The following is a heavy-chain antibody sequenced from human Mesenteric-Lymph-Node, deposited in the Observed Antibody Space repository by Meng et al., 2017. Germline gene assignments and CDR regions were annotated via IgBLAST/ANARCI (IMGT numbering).Heavy chain of an antibody. J-gene: IGHJ4*02. CDR2: ISYDGSNK. D-gene: IGHD6-19*01. V-gene: IGHV3-30*04. CDR3: ARALYSSGWPPIFGLDY. CDR1: GFTFSSYA. Sequence: GGSLRLSCAASGFTFSSYAMHWVRQAPGKGLEWVAVISYDGSNKYYADSVKGRFTISRDNSKNTLYLQMNSLRAEDTAVYYCARALYSSGWPPIFGLDYWGQGTLVTVSS.